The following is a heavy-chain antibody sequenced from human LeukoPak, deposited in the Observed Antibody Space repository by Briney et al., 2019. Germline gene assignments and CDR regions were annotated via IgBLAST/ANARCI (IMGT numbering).Heavy chain of an antibody. V-gene: IGHV4-39*01. J-gene: IGHJ6*03. CDR1: GGSISSSSYY. CDR2: TYYSGST. D-gene: IGHD3-3*01. Sequence: KPSETLSLTCTVSGGSISSSSYYWGWIRQPPGKGLERIGRTYYSGSTYYNPSLKSRFTISVDTSKNQFSLKLSSVTAADTAVYYCAGVLRFLEWLPHYYYYYVDVGGKRTTVTVSS. CDR3: AGVLRFLEWLPHYYYYYVDV.